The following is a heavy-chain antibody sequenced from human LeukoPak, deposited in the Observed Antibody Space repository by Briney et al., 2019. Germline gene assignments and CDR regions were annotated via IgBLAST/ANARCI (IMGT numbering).Heavy chain of an antibody. CDR3: ARVGYSNSYDY. Sequence: GASVKVSCKASGYTFINFDINWVRQASGQGLEWMGWMNPNTGNAGYAQKFQDRVTITWDASISTAYMDLSSLRSEDTAVYYCARVGYSNSYDYWGQGTQVTVSS. J-gene: IGHJ4*02. V-gene: IGHV1-8*01. CDR1: GYTFINFD. CDR2: MNPNTGNA. D-gene: IGHD1-26*01.